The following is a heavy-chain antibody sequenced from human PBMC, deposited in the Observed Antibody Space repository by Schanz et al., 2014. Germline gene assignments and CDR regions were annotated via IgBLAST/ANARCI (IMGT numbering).Heavy chain of an antibody. CDR1: NYIFTKYY. D-gene: IGHD3-10*01. J-gene: IGHJ3*02. V-gene: IGHV1-46*01. CDR3: ARVHIATYHYNSPGAFDI. Sequence: QVQLVQSGAEVKKPGASVKLSCKASNYIFTKYYIHCVRQAPGQGLEWMGIINPSGGSTSYAQKFQGRVTMTRDTVTTTVHLELTRLRTDDTAIYYCARVHIATYHYNSPGAFDIWGQGTRVTVSS. CDR2: INPSGGST.